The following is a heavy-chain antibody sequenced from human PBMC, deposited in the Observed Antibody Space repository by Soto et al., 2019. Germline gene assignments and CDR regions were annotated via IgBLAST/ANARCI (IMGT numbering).Heavy chain of an antibody. D-gene: IGHD3-22*01. Sequence: GASVKVSCKASGYTFTTYGISWVRQAPGQGLEWMGWISVYNGNTKYAKKLQGRVTMTTDTSTNTAYMDLRSLRSDDTAVYYCVRAKIRSSHYYEPHALDLWGQGTMVTVSS. CDR1: GYTFTTYG. CDR2: ISVYNGNT. J-gene: IGHJ3*01. V-gene: IGHV1-18*04. CDR3: VRAKIRSSHYYEPHALDL.